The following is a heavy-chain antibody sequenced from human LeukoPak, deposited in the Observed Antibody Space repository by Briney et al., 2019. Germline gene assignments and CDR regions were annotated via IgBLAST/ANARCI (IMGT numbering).Heavy chain of an antibody. V-gene: IGHV4-59*12. D-gene: IGHD6-13*01. Sequence: SETLSLTCTVSGGSISSYHWSWIRQPPGKGLEWIGYIYYSGSTNYNPSLKSRVTISVDTSKNQFSLKLSSVTAADTAVYYCARKVGSSWYGLGFYWYSDLWGRGTLVTVSS. CDR2: IYYSGST. CDR3: ARKVGSSWYGLGFYWYSDL. J-gene: IGHJ2*01. CDR1: GGSISSYH.